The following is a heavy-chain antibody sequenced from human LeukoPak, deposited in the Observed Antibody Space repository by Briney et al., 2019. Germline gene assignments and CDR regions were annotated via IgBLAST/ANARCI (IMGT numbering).Heavy chain of an antibody. CDR1: GGSISSYY. D-gene: IGHD2-2*01. J-gene: IGHJ6*03. CDR3: ARGIVPAAPSGYYYYYMDV. Sequence: SETLSLTCTVSGGSISSYYWSWIRQPPGKGLEWIGYIYYSGSTNYNPSLKSRVTMSVDTSKNQFSLKLSSVTAADTAVYYCARGIVPAAPSGYYYYYMDVWGKGTTVTVSS. CDR2: IYYSGST. V-gene: IGHV4-59*12.